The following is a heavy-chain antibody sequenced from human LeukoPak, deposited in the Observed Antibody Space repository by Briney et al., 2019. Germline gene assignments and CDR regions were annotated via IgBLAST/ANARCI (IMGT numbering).Heavy chain of an antibody. CDR2: INTNSGGT. J-gene: IGHJ4*02. CDR1: GNTFTDYF. Sequence: ASVKVSCKASGNTFTDYFLHWVRQAPGQGLEWMGWINTNSGGTNYAQKFQGRVTMTRDTSIVYMELTSLTSDDTAFYYCATFSGSSRFDYWGQGTLVTVSS. D-gene: IGHD1-26*01. CDR3: ATFSGSSRFDY. V-gene: IGHV1-2*02.